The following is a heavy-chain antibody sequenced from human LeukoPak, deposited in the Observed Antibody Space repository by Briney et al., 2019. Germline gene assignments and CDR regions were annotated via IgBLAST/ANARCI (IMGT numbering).Heavy chain of an antibody. J-gene: IGHJ4*02. Sequence: GGSLRLSCAASGFTFSSYWMSWVRQAPGKGLEWVANIEQDGSEKYYADSVKGRSTISRDNSKNTLYLQMNSLRAEDTAVYYCAKSVVVTATSAFFDYWGQGTLVTVSS. CDR1: GFTFSSYW. V-gene: IGHV3-7*03. CDR3: AKSVVVTATSAFFDY. CDR2: IEQDGSEK. D-gene: IGHD2-21*02.